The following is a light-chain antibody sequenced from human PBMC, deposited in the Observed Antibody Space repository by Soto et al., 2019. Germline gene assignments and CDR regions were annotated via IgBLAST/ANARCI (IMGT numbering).Light chain of an antibody. V-gene: IGLV1-44*01. CDR2: SNN. Sequence: QSVLTQPPSASETPGQRVTISCSGSSSNIGSNIVNWYQQVPGTAPKLLIYSNNQRPSGVPDRFSGSKSGTSASLAISGLQSEDEADYFCAAWDDSLNGWVFGGGTKVTVL. CDR1: SSNIGSNI. CDR3: AAWDDSLNGWV. J-gene: IGLJ3*02.